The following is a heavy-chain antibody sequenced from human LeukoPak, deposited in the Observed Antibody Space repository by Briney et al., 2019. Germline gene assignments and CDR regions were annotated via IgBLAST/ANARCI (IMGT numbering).Heavy chain of an antibody. Sequence: PSETLSLTCTVSGVSISSGSYYWNWIRQPAGKGLEWIGRIYTSGSTNYNPSLKSRVTISIDTSKNQFSLKLSSVTAADTAVYYCARGYYYSYFDYWGQGTLVTVSS. CDR3: ARGYYYSYFDY. V-gene: IGHV4-61*02. CDR1: GVSISSGSYY. D-gene: IGHD3-10*01. CDR2: IYTSGST. J-gene: IGHJ4*02.